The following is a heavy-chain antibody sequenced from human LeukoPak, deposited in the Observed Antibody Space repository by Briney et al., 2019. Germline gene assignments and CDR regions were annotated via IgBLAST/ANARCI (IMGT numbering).Heavy chain of an antibody. CDR2: IYYSGST. CDR1: GGSISSGGYY. CDR3: ASITMVRGVTGALAFDI. J-gene: IGHJ3*02. Sequence: PSQTLSLACTVSGGSISSGGYYWSWIRQHPGKGLEWIGYIYYSGSTYYNPSLKSRVTISVDTSKNQFSLKLSSVTAADTAVYYCASITMVRGVTGALAFDIWGQGTMVTVSS. D-gene: IGHD3-10*01. V-gene: IGHV4-31*03.